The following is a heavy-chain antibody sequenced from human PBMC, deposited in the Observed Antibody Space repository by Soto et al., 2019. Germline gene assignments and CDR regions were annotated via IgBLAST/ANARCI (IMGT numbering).Heavy chain of an antibody. V-gene: IGHV4-30-4*01. D-gene: IGHD5-12*01. Sequence: PPQTMSLTSAVSGGSIGDDSNWSWIRPTQGNDLEWIGYIYHTGNTYYNPSLRRRVSITVDKSKSQFSLKLISVTAADTAVYFCARDDYKPLSPLSSFDSWGPGTLVTGSS. CDR3: ARDDYKPLSPLSSFDS. CDR1: GGSIGDDSN. J-gene: IGHJ5*01. CDR2: IYHTGNT.